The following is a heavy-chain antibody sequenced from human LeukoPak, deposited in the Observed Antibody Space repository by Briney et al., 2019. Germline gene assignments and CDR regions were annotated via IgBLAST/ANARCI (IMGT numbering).Heavy chain of an antibody. V-gene: IGHV1-69*04. CDR2: IIPILGIA. J-gene: IGHJ4*02. D-gene: IGHD4-17*01. Sequence: GASVKVSCKASGGTFSSYAISWVRQAPGQGLEWMGRIIPILGIANYAQKFQGRVTITADKSTSTAYMELSSLRSEDTAVYYCAREHDYGDHPGYWGQGTLVTVSS. CDR3: AREHDYGDHPGY. CDR1: GGTFSSYA.